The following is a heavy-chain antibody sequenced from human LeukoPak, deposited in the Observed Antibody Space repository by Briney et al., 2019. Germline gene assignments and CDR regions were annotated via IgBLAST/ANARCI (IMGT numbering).Heavy chain of an antibody. CDR2: IYTSGST. CDR1: GGSISSGSYY. Sequence: SETLSLTCTVSGGSISSGSYYWSWIRQPAGKGLEWIGRIYTSGSTNYNPSLKSRVTISVDTSKNQFSLKLSSVTAAATAVYYCARGLFGILQWVYFDYWGQGTLVTVSS. CDR3: ARGLFGILQWVYFDY. J-gene: IGHJ4*02. D-gene: IGHD2-15*01. V-gene: IGHV4-61*02.